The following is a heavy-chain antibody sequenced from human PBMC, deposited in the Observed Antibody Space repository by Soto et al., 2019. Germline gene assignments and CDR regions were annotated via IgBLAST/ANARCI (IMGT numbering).Heavy chain of an antibody. D-gene: IGHD2-15*01. CDR2: FYPGDSTS. CDR3: ARIIGYCRNNDCSWTFDI. CDR1: GYSFISYW. V-gene: IGHV5-51*01. Sequence: GESLKISCKTSGYSFISYWVAWVRQLPGKGLEWMGTFYPGDSTSTYSPSFQGQVTISVDKSISTAYLPLSSLKASDTAMYYCARIIGYCRNNDCSWTFDIWGQGTMVTVSS. J-gene: IGHJ3*02.